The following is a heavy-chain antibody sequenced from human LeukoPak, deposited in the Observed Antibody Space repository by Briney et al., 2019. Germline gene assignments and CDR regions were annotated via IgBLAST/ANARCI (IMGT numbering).Heavy chain of an antibody. CDR2: IYYSGST. D-gene: IGHD5-24*01. CDR1: GGSISSYY. Sequence: SETLSLTCTVSGGSISSYYWSWIRQPPGKGLEWIGYIYYSGSTSYNPSLKSRVTISVDTSKNQFSLKLSSVTAADTAVYYCARDNGGDGPVDYWGQGTLVTVSS. CDR3: ARDNGGDGPVDY. V-gene: IGHV4-59*01. J-gene: IGHJ4*02.